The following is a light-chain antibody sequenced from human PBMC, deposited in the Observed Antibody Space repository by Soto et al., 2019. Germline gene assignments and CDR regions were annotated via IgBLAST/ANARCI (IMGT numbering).Light chain of an antibody. V-gene: IGKV3-11*01. Sequence: EIVLTQSPATLSLSPGERATLSCRASQSVSSYLAWYQQKPGQAPRLLIYDASNRATGIPARFSGSGSGTDFTFTISSLGAEDFAVYYCQQRSNWPRTFGHGTKVEIK. CDR1: QSVSSY. J-gene: IGKJ1*01. CDR2: DAS. CDR3: QQRSNWPRT.